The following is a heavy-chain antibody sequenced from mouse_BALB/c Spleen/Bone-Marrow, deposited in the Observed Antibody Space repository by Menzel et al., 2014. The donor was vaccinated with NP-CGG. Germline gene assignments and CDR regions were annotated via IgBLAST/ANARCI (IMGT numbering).Heavy chain of an antibody. Sequence: EVKLMESGGGLVKPGGSLKLSCAASGFAFSSYDMSWVRQTPEKRLEWVATISSGGSYTYYPDSVKGRFTISRDNARNTLYRQMSSLRSEDTALYYCARHPYYGNYPAWFAYWGQGTLVTVSA. CDR1: GFAFSSYD. V-gene: IGHV5-9*02. D-gene: IGHD2-10*01. CDR3: ARHPYYGNYPAWFAY. J-gene: IGHJ3*01. CDR2: ISSGGSYT.